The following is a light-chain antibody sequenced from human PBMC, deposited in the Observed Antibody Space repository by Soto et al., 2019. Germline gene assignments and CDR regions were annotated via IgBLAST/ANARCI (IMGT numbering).Light chain of an antibody. J-gene: IGKJ1*01. CDR1: QSISSW. Sequence: PSTLSASVGDRVTITCRASQSISSWLAWYQQKPGKAPKLLIYGASTLESGVPSRFSGSGSGTEFTLTISSLQPDDVATFYCQHYNTHSPTFGQGTKVDI. V-gene: IGKV1-5*01. CDR2: GAS. CDR3: QHYNTHSPT.